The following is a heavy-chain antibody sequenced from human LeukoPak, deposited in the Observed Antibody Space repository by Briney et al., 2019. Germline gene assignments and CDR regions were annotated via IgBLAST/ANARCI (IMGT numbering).Heavy chain of an antibody. J-gene: IGHJ5*02. V-gene: IGHV4-4*09. CDR2: IYTSGST. CDR1: GGSISSYY. D-gene: IGHD3-9*01. Sequence: PSETLSLTCTVSGGSISSYYWSWIRQPPGKGLEWIGYIYTSGSTNYNPSLKSRVTITVDTSKNQFSLKLSSVTAADTAVYYCARALIPILTGYYPWFDPWGQGTLVTVSS. CDR3: ARALIPILTGYYPWFDP.